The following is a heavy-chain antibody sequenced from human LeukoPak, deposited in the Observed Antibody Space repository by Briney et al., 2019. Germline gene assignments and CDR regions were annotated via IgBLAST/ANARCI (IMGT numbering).Heavy chain of an antibody. CDR1: GYTFTSYG. D-gene: IGHD2-8*01. V-gene: IGHV1-18*01. Sequence: ASVKVSCKASGYTFTSYGISWVRQAPGQGLEWMGWISAYSGNTNYAQKLQGRVTMTTDTSTSTAYMELSGLRSDDTPVYYFAGDRSDTNGYWGQGTLVTVSS. CDR3: AGDRSDTNGY. J-gene: IGHJ4*02. CDR2: ISAYSGNT.